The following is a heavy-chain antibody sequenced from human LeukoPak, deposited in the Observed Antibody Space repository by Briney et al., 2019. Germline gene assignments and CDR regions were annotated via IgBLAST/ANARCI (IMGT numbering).Heavy chain of an antibody. Sequence: PSETLSLTCDVSGYSLNNNYYWAWIRQSPGKGREWIGSIDRRGSASYNPSLKRRVTISVEKSKNQFSLKMTSVTAPDTAVYYFWRDGYYYVWGSHPDHYYYGMDVWGRGTAVTVSS. CDR3: WRDGYYYVWGSHPDHYYYGMDV. V-gene: IGHV4-38-2*02. J-gene: IGHJ6*04. CDR2: IDRRGSA. CDR1: GYSLNNNYY. D-gene: IGHD3-10*01.